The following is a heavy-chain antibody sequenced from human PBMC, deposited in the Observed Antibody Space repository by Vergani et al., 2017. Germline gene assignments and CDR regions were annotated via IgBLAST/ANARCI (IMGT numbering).Heavy chain of an antibody. J-gene: IGHJ4*02. CDR3: ARAGIRRDGYNYVKY. D-gene: IGHD5-24*01. CDR2: IGKVEDVT. V-gene: IGHV3-11*04. CDR1: GFSFSDYY. Sequence: VRLVESGGGLVRPGGSLRLSCRASGFSFSDYYMTWIRQAPGKGLEWVSFIGKVEDVTHYGDSVKGRFTISRDNAEKSLTLQMNSLRVEDTAIYYCARAGIRRDGYNYVKYWGQGTMVIVSA.